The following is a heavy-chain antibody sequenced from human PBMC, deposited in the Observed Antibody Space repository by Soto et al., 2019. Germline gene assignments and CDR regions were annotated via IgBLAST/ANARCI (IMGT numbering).Heavy chain of an antibody. J-gene: IGHJ5*02. CDR3: ATNTAMVSLNNWFDP. D-gene: IGHD5-18*01. CDR1: GFTFSSYW. Sequence: GGSLRLSCAASGFTFSSYWMHWVRQAPGKGLVRVSRINSDGSSTSYADSVKGRFTISRDNAKNTLYLQMNSLRAEDTAVYYCATNTAMVSLNNWFDPWGQGT. V-gene: IGHV3-74*01. CDR2: INSDGSST.